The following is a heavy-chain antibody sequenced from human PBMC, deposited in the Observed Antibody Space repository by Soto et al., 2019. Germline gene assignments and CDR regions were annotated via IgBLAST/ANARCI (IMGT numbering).Heavy chain of an antibody. J-gene: IGHJ6*02. CDR3: ARDQNYHGSGIYSKYGMDV. CDR1: GFIFSDFA. D-gene: IGHD3-10*01. CDR2: ISYDGSNA. Sequence: QKQLVESGGGVVQPGRSLRLSCAASGFIFSDFAMHWVRQAPGKGLEWVAIISYDGSNAYYADSVKGRFTISRDNSMSTLSLQINTLRTEDTSVYYCARDQNYHGSGIYSKYGMDVWGQGTTVTVSS. V-gene: IGHV3-30-3*01.